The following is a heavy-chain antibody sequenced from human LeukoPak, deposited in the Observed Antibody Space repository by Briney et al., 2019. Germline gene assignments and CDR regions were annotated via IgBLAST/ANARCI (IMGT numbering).Heavy chain of an antibody. Sequence: ASVKVSCKASGYTFTSYGISWVRQAPGQGLEWMGWISAYNGNTNYAQKLQGRVTMTTDTSTSTAYMELRSLRSDDTAVYYCAREGWSGYYRYNWLDPWGQGTLVTVSS. CDR1: GYTFTSYG. J-gene: IGHJ5*02. D-gene: IGHD3-3*01. CDR3: AREGWSGYYRYNWLDP. CDR2: ISAYNGNT. V-gene: IGHV1-18*01.